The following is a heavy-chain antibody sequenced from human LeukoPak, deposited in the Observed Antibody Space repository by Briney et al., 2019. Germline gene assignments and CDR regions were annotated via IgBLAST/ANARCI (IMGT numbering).Heavy chain of an antibody. J-gene: IGHJ1*01. CDR1: GFTVSSNY. Sequence: GGSLRLSCAASGFTVSSNYMSWVRQAPGKGLEWVATIKQDGSEKYYMDSMKGRFIISRDNAKNSLHLHMNSLRAEDTAVYYCAKIKRVEGIAAAGSKVPAEYFQHWGQGTLVTVSS. V-gene: IGHV3-7*03. D-gene: IGHD6-13*01. CDR3: AKIKRVEGIAAAGSKVPAEYFQH. CDR2: IKQDGSEK.